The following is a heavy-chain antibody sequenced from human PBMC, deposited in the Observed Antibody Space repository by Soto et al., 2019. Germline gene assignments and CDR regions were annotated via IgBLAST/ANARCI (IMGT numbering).Heavy chain of an antibody. V-gene: IGHV4-30-2*01. CDR3: ARARPYYYGSGSYFFDY. D-gene: IGHD3-10*01. CDR1: GGSISSGGYS. CDR2: IYHSGST. Sequence: SETLSLTCSVCGGSISSGGYSWSWIRQPPGKGLEWIGYIYHSGSTYYNPSLKSRVTISVDRSKNQFSLKLSSVTAADTAVYYCARARPYYYGSGSYFFDYWGQGTLVTVSS. J-gene: IGHJ4*02.